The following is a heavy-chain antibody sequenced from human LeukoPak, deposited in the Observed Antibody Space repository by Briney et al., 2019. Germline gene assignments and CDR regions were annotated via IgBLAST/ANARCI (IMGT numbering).Heavy chain of an antibody. CDR2: IYTSGST. D-gene: IGHD3-16*02. J-gene: IGHJ5*02. Sequence: SETLSLTCTVSGGSISSYYWSWIRQPAGKGLEWIWRIYTSGSTNYNPSLTSRVTMSVDTSKNQFSLKLSSVTAADTAVYYCARFGVYDYVWGSYRWDWFDPWGQGTLVTVSS. CDR3: ARFGVYDYVWGSYRWDWFDP. CDR1: GGSISSYY. V-gene: IGHV4-4*07.